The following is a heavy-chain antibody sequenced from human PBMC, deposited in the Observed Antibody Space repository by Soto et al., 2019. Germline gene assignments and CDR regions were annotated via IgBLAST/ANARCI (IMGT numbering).Heavy chain of an antibody. D-gene: IGHD3-10*01. CDR3: ARGSGSSLIGMDV. Sequence: QVQLVQSGAEVQKPGASVKVSCKASGYTFTSYDMSWVRQAPGQGLEWMGWISAYKGNTNYARKLQGRVTLTSDTSASTAYMELRSLRSDDTAVYYCARGSGSSLIGMDVWGQGTTVTVSS. CDR2: ISAYKGNT. J-gene: IGHJ6*02. V-gene: IGHV1-18*04. CDR1: GYTFTSYD.